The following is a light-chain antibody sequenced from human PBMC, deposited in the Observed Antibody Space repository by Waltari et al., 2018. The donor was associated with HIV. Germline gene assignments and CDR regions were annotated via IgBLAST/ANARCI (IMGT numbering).Light chain of an antibody. CDR1: SSNIENDN. V-gene: IGLV1-47*01. CDR3: VGWDSSLSAYV. J-gene: IGLJ1*01. CDR2: KNF. Sequence: QPFLTQPPSASGTPGQPVTISCSGSSSNIENDNVYRYQQLPGMTPKLPIYKNFLRPSGVPDRFAASKSGTSASLTISGLRSADEADYYCVGWDSSLSAYVFGAGTKVAVL.